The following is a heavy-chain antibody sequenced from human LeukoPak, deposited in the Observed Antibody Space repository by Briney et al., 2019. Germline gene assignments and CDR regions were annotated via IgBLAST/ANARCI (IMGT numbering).Heavy chain of an antibody. Sequence: ASVKVSCKASGYTFTSYYMHWVRQAPGQGLEWMGIINPSGGSTSYAQKFQGRVTMTRDTSTSTVYMELSSLRSEDTAVYYCAREVVLVPAAIGCFQHWGQGTLVTVSS. CDR1: GYTFTSYY. D-gene: IGHD2-2*01. V-gene: IGHV1-46*01. J-gene: IGHJ1*01. CDR3: AREVVLVPAAIGCFQH. CDR2: INPSGGST.